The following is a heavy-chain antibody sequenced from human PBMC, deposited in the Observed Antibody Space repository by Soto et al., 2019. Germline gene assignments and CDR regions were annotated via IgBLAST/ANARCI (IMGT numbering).Heavy chain of an antibody. CDR2: ISGSGGST. D-gene: IGHD2-2*01. V-gene: IGHV3-23*01. J-gene: IGHJ6*02. Sequence: GGSLRLSCAASGFTFSSYAMSWVRQAPGKGLEWVSAISGSGGSTYYADSVKGRFTISRDNSKNTLYLQMNSLRAEDTAVYYCAKRPPAIVVVPAANLDVWGQGTTVTISS. CDR1: GFTFSSYA. CDR3: AKRPPAIVVVPAANLDV.